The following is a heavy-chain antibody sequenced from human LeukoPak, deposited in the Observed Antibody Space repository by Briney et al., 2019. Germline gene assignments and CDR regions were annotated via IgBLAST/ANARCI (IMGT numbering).Heavy chain of an antibody. V-gene: IGHV3-30*18. CDR3: AKIITMIVVAYDAFDI. J-gene: IGHJ3*02. CDR2: ISYDGSNK. D-gene: IGHD3-22*01. CDR1: GFTFSSYA. Sequence: GGSLRLSCAASGFTFSSYAMNWVRQAPGKGLEWVAVISYDGSNKYYADSVKGRFTISRDNSKNTLYLQMNSLRAEDTAVYYCAKIITMIVVAYDAFDIWGQGTMVTVSS.